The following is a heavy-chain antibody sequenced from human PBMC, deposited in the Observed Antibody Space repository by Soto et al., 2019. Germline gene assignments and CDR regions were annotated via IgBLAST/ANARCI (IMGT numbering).Heavy chain of an antibody. CDR2: IKGDGSQK. V-gene: IGHV3-7*05. CDR1: GFIFSTYW. Sequence: EVQLVESGGGLVQPGGSLRLSCAASGFIFSTYWMNWVRQAPGKGLQWVANIKGDGSQKYYVDSVEGRFTISRDNVKNSLYLEMNSLRVEDTAVYYCVGGSGWLPDCWGQGTLVTVSS. CDR3: VGGSGWLPDC. D-gene: IGHD6-19*01. J-gene: IGHJ4*02.